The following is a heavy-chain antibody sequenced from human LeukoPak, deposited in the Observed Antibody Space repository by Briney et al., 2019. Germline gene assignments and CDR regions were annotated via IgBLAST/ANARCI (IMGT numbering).Heavy chain of an antibody. J-gene: IGHJ6*02. V-gene: IGHV1-69*04. D-gene: IGHD5-18*01. CDR3: ARERIQLQEMDV. CDR2: IIPIFGIA. CDR1: GGTFSSYA. Sequence: GSSVKVSCKASGGTFSSYAISWVRQAPGQGLEWMGRIIPIFGIANYAQKFQGRVTITADKSTRTAYMELSSLRSEDTAVYYCARERIQLQEMDVWGQGTTVTVSS.